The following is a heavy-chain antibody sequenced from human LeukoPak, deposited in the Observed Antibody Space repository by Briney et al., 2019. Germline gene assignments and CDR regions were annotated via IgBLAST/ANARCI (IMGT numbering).Heavy chain of an antibody. D-gene: IGHD1-26*01. CDR2: IYPHDSET. CDR1: GYNFVSYW. V-gene: IGHV5-51*01. Sequence: GESLKISCKASGYNFVSYWIGWVRQMPGKGLEWMGSIYPHDSETRYSPSFQGQVSISVDKSINTAYLQWDSLKASDTAMYYCARRADSGSYDFDYWGQGTLVTVSS. CDR3: ARRADSGSYDFDY. J-gene: IGHJ4*02.